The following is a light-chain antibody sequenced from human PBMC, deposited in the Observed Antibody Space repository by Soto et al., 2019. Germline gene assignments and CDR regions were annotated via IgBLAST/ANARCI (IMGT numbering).Light chain of an antibody. Sequence: DIQMTQSPSSLSASVGDRVTITCRASQGISNYLAWYQQKPGKVPKLLIYAASTLQSRVPSRFSGRGSETDFTLTISSLQPEDVATYYCQMYNSAPRTFGQGTKVEIK. CDR3: QMYNSAPRT. J-gene: IGKJ1*01. V-gene: IGKV1-27*01. CDR1: QGISNY. CDR2: AAS.